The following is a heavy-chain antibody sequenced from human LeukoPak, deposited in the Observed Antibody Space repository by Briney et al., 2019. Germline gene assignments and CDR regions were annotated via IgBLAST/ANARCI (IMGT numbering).Heavy chain of an antibody. Sequence: PSETLSLTCTVSGGSISSYYWSWIRQPPGKGLEWIGYIYYSGSTNYNPSLKSRVTISVDTSKNQFSLELSSVTAADTAVYYCARDRDSSGWFRPYFDLWGRGTLVTVSS. CDR1: GGSISSYY. J-gene: IGHJ2*01. D-gene: IGHD6-19*01. CDR3: ARDRDSSGWFRPYFDL. V-gene: IGHV4-59*01. CDR2: IYYSGST.